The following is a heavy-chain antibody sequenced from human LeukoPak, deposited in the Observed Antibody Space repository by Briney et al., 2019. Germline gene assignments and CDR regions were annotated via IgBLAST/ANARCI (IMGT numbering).Heavy chain of an antibody. CDR3: ARARITMVRGVIIRAFAFDI. V-gene: IGHV4-34*01. CDR1: GGSITSDGYY. J-gene: IGHJ3*02. Sequence: PSETLSLTFTVSGGSITSDGYYWSWIRQPPGKGLEWIGEINHSGSTNYNPSLKSRVTISVDTSKNQFSLKLSSVTAADTAVYYCARARITMVRGVIIRAFAFDIWGQGTMVTVSS. CDR2: INHSGST. D-gene: IGHD3-10*01.